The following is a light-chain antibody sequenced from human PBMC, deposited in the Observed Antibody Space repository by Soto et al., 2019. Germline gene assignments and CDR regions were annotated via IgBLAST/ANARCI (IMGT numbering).Light chain of an antibody. CDR1: SGSIASNY. V-gene: IGLV6-57*04. CDR3: QSYDSSNHVV. J-gene: IGLJ2*01. CDR2: EDN. Sequence: NFMLTQPHSVSETPGKTVTISCTRSSGSIASNYVQWYQQRPGSAPSTVIHEDNQRPSGVPERFSGSIDSSSNSASLTTSGLKTEDEADYYCQSYDSSNHVVFGGGTKLTVL.